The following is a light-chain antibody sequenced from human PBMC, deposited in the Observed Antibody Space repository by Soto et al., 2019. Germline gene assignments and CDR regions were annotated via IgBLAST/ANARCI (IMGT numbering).Light chain of an antibody. V-gene: IGKV3-15*01. CDR2: GAS. CDR3: QHYNNWPFT. Sequence: EIVMTQSPATLSVSPGERATLSCRASQSVSSNLAWYQQKPGQPPSLLIYGASARATGIPARFSGSGSGTEFTLTISNLQSEDFAAYYCQHYNNWPFTFGHGTKVDI. CDR1: QSVSSN. J-gene: IGKJ3*01.